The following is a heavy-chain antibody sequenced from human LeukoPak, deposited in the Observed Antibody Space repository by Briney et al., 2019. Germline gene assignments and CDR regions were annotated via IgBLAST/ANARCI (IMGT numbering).Heavy chain of an antibody. CDR1: GYTFTSYG. V-gene: IGHV1-18*01. J-gene: IGHJ6*02. CDR3: ARDVDGSGSFYYYGMDV. D-gene: IGHD3-10*01. CDR2: ISAYNGNT. Sequence: ASVKVSCKASGYTFTSYGISWVRQAPGQGLEWMGWISAYNGNTNYAQKLQGRVTMTTDTSTSTAYMELRSLRSDDTAVYYCARDVDGSGSFYYYGMDVWGQGTTVTVSS.